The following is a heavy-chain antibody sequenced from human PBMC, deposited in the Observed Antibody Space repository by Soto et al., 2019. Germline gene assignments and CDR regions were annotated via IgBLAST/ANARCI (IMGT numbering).Heavy chain of an antibody. CDR2: AYYRSRWRY. V-gene: IGHV6-1*01. Sequence: SQTLSLTCAICGDSVSNNGATWNWIRQSPSRGLEWLGRAYYRSRWRYDYATSVRGRITVNPDTSKNQFSPQLNSVTPEDTAVYYCARDPPDFNSGFDYWGQGTPVTRLL. J-gene: IGHJ4*02. D-gene: IGHD2-15*01. CDR3: ARDPPDFNSGFDY. CDR1: GDSVSNNGAT.